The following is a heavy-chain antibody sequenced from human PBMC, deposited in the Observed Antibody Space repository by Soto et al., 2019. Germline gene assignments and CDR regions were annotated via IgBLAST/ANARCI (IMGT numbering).Heavy chain of an antibody. CDR3: ARSPTGAGSYLRFDY. V-gene: IGHV1-69*13. D-gene: IGHD1-26*01. Sequence: ASVKVSCKASGGTFSSYAISWVRQAPGQGLEWMGGIIPIFGTANYALKFQGRVTITADESTSTAYMELSSLRSEDTAVYYCARSPTGAGSYLRFDYWGQGTLVTVSS. CDR1: GGTFSSYA. CDR2: IIPIFGTA. J-gene: IGHJ4*02.